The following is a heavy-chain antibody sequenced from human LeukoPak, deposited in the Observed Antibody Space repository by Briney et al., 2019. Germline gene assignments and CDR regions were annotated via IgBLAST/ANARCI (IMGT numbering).Heavy chain of an antibody. CDR2: ISGSGGST. Sequence: GGSLRLSCAASTFTFSDYYMSWIRQAPGKGLEWVSAISGSGGSTYYADSVKGRFTISRDNSKNTLYLQMNSLRAEDTAVYYCAKPPTIYYYDSSGYYPLGYWGQGTLVTVSS. D-gene: IGHD3-22*01. J-gene: IGHJ4*02. CDR1: TFTFSDYY. V-gene: IGHV3-23*01. CDR3: AKPPTIYYYDSSGYYPLGY.